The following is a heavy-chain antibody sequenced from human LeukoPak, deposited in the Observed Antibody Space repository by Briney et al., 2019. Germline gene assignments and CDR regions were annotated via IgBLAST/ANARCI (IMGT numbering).Heavy chain of an antibody. D-gene: IGHD5-18*01. CDR2: ISSSSSTI. CDR3: ARGTDSGYSYGYYYYYYMDV. V-gene: IGHV3-48*01. Sequence: GGSLRLSCAASGFTFSSYSMNWVRQAPGKGLEWVSYISSSSSTIYYADSVKGRFTISRDNAKNSLYLQMNSLRAEDTAVYYCARGTDSGYSYGYYYYYYMDVWGKGTTVTVSS. J-gene: IGHJ6*03. CDR1: GFTFSSYS.